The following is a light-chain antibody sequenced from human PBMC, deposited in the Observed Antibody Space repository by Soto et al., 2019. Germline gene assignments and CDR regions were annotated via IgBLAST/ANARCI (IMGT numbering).Light chain of an antibody. CDR3: MQATQFPIT. V-gene: IGKV2-24*01. Sequence: EIVMTQTPLSSPVTLGQPASISCRSSQSLVPSNGNTYLSWLQQRPGQPPRLLIYQISNRFSGVPDRFRGSGAGTDFTLKISRVEAEDVGVYYCMQATQFPITFGQGTRLELK. J-gene: IGKJ5*01. CDR2: QIS. CDR1: QSLVPSNGNTY.